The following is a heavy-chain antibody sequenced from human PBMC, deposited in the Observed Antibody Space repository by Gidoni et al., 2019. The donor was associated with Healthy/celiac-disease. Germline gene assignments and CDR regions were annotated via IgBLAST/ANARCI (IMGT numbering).Heavy chain of an antibody. V-gene: IGHV3-7*01. D-gene: IGHD3-3*01. CDR3: ARHYDFWSGYYLDY. J-gene: IGHJ4*02. CDR1: GITFSSYW. CDR2: IKQDGSEK. Sequence: EVQLVASGGGLVQPGVSLRLFCAASGITFSSYWMSWVRQAPGKGLEWVANIKQDGSEKYYVDSVKGRFTIYRDNDKNSLYLQMNSLRAEDTAVYYCARHYDFWSGYYLDYWGQGTLVTVSS.